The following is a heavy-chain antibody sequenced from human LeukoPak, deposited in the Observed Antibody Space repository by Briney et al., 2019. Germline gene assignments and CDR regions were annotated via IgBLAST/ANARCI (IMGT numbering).Heavy chain of an antibody. Sequence: SETLSLTCTVSGGSISSYYWSWIRQPPGKGLEWIGYIYYSGSTNYNPSLKSRVTISVDTSKNQFSLKLSSVTAADTAVYYCARGLVLRYFDWFDYWGQGTLVTVSS. J-gene: IGHJ4*02. CDR1: GGSISSYY. D-gene: IGHD3-9*01. CDR2: IYYSGST. V-gene: IGHV4-59*12. CDR3: ARGLVLRYFDWFDY.